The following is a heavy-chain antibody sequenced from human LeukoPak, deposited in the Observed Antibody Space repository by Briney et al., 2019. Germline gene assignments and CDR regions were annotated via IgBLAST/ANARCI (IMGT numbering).Heavy chain of an antibody. J-gene: IGHJ4*02. D-gene: IGHD6-13*01. CDR3: AKDPHTYSSTWYYFDY. CDR1: GFTFSSYA. Sequence: GGSLRLSCAASGFTFSSYAMSWVRQAPGKGLEWVSAISGSGGSTHYADSVKGRFTISRDNSKSTMYLQMNSLRAEDTAVYYCAKDPHTYSSTWYYFDYWGQGTLVTVSS. CDR2: ISGSGGST. V-gene: IGHV3-23*01.